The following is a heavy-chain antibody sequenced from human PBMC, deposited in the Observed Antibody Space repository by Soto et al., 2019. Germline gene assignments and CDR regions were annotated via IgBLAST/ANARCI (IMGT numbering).Heavy chain of an antibody. V-gene: IGHV3-23*01. J-gene: IGHJ4*02. Sequence: EVQLLESGGGLVQPGGSLRLSCVASGFSFSTYAMSWVRQAPGKGLEWVSGISESGGSTDYADSVKGRFTISRDNSKNPLYLQMTSLRVEDTAVYYCAKNMVDLGFDYWGQGTLATVSS. D-gene: IGHD2-15*01. CDR2: ISESGGST. CDR3: AKNMVDLGFDY. CDR1: GFSFSTYA.